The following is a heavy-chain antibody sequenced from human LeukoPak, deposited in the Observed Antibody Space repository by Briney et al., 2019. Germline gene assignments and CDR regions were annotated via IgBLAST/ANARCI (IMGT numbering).Heavy chain of an antibody. V-gene: IGHV3-9*01. CDR2: ISWNSGSI. CDR1: GFTFDDYA. CDR3: AKAVNSQGYFDY. D-gene: IGHD3-16*02. Sequence: PGRSLRLSCAASGFTFDDYAMHWVRQAPGKGLEWVSGISWNSGSIGYADSVKGRFTISRDNAENSLYLQMNSLRAEDTALYYCAKAVNSQGYFDYWGQGTLVTVSS. J-gene: IGHJ4*02.